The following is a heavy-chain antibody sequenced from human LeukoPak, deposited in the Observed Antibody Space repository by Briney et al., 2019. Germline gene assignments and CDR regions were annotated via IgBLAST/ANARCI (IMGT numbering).Heavy chain of an antibody. CDR1: GYSFTSYW. J-gene: IGHJ4*02. Sequence: GGSLKISCKGSGYSFTSYWIGWVRQMPGKGLEWMGIIYPGDSDTRYSPSFPGQVTISADKSISTAYLQWSSLKASDTAMYYCARHLGDANDPLDYWGQGTLVTVSS. CDR3: ARHLGDANDPLDY. CDR2: IYPGDSDT. D-gene: IGHD1-1*01. V-gene: IGHV5-51*01.